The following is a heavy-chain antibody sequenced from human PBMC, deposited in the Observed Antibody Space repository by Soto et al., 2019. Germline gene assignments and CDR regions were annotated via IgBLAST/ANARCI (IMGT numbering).Heavy chain of an antibody. CDR3: ARAVGPFDY. D-gene: IGHD1-26*01. Sequence: QVQLVESGGGVVQPGRSVRLFCAASGFDFSTYGMHWVRQAPGKGLEWVAVIWYDGSNKYYTDSVRGRFIISRDNSKNTLFLQLNSLRAEDTAVYYCARAVGPFDYWGQGTLVTVSS. J-gene: IGHJ4*02. CDR2: IWYDGSNK. CDR1: GFDFSTYG. V-gene: IGHV3-33*01.